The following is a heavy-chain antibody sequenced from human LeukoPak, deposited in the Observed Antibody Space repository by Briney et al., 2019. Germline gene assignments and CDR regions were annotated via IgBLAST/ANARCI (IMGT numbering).Heavy chain of an antibody. J-gene: IGHJ6*02. CDR1: RFSFASYA. D-gene: IGHD6-19*01. V-gene: IGHV3-30*04. Sequence: GRSLRLSCAASRFSFASYALHWVRRPAARGREGVALLSHDARDKYNAESVKGRFTISRDNSMNRLYLQMNSLRVEDTAVYFCARGDQWRAGGPATQGFYYYGMDVWGPGTTV. CDR2: LSHDARDK. CDR3: ARGDQWRAGGPATQGFYYYGMDV.